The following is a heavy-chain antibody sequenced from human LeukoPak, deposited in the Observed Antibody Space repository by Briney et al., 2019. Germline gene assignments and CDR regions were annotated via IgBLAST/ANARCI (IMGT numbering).Heavy chain of an antibody. CDR2: IYIGGST. V-gene: IGHV4-61*02. CDR1: GDFITSGTYY. J-gene: IGHJ4*02. Sequence: PSETLSLTCNVSGDFITSGTYYWNWIRQSAGNGLEWIGRIYIGGSTNYNPSLKGRVTISLDTSQNLFSLILTSVTAADTAVYFCATHYGDSYFGFWGQGTLVTVSS. D-gene: IGHD4-17*01. CDR3: ATHYGDSYFGF.